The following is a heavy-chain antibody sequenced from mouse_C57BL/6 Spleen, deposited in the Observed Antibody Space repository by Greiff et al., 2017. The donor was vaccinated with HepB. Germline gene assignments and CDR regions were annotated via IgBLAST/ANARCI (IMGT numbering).Heavy chain of an antibody. Sequence: QVQLQQSGAELVRPGASVTLSCKASGYTFTDYEMHWVKQTPVHGLEWIGAIDPETGGTAYNQKFKGKAILTADKSSSTAYMELRSLTSEDSAVYYCTRWDLYYGNYEGAYWGQGTLVTVSA. CDR3: TRWDLYYGNYEGAY. V-gene: IGHV1-15*01. CDR2: IDPETGGT. CDR1: GYTFTDYE. D-gene: IGHD2-1*01. J-gene: IGHJ3*01.